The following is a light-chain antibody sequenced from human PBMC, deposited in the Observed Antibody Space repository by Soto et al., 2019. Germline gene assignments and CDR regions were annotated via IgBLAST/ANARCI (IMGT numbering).Light chain of an antibody. CDR3: QQYYSTPRT. CDR2: WAS. J-gene: IGKJ4*01. V-gene: IGKV4-1*01. Sequence: DIVMTQSPDSLAVSLGERATINCKSGQSVLYSSNNKNYLGWYQQKPGHPPRLLIYWASTRESGVPDRFSGGGSGTDFTLTISSLQAEDVAVYYCQQYYSTPRTFGGGTKVDI. CDR1: QSVLYSSNNKNY.